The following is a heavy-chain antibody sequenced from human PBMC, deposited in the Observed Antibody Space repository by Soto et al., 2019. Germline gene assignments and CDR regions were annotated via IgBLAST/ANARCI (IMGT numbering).Heavy chain of an antibody. CDR3: ARLYCISTSCYLGMDV. V-gene: IGHV1-18*01. J-gene: IGHJ6*02. CDR1: GYTFTSYG. CDR2: ISAYNGNT. D-gene: IGHD2-2*01. Sequence: QVQLVQSGAEVKKPGASVKVSCKASGYTFTSYGISWVRHAPGQGLEWMGWISAYNGNTNYAQKLQGRVTMTTDTSTSTAYMELRSLSSDDTAVYYCARLYCISTSCYLGMDVWGQGTTVTVSS.